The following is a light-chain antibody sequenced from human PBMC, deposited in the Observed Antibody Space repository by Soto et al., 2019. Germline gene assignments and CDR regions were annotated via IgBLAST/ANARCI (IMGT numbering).Light chain of an antibody. CDR3: QQYNAYSRT. V-gene: IGKV1-5*03. Sequence: DIQMTQSPSSLSASVGDRVTITCRAGQSISTWLAWYQQKPGKAPKLLIYKASSLQSGVPSRFSGSGSGTEFTLTITSLQPDDFATYYCQQYNAYSRTFGQGTRWIS. J-gene: IGKJ1*01. CDR1: QSISTW. CDR2: KAS.